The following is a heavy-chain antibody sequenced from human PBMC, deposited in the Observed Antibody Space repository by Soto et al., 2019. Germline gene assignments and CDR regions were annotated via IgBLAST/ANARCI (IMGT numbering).Heavy chain of an antibody. J-gene: IGHJ6*02. CDR1: GFTFSSYG. Sequence: GGSLRLSCAASGFTFSSYGMHWVRQAPGKGLEWVAVISYDGSNKYYADSVRGRFTVYRDNSKSTLFLQMNSLKFEDTAVYVCANEVDVAFSSLQYGMDVWGQGTTVTVSS. CDR3: ANEVDVAFSSLQYGMDV. D-gene: IGHD5-12*01. CDR2: ISYDGSNK. V-gene: IGHV3-30*18.